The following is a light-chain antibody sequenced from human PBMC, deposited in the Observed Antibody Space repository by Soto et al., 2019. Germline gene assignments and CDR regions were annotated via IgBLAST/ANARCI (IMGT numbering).Light chain of an antibody. CDR1: RSDVGSYNL. CDR3: CSYAGSSTVV. CDR2: EVS. J-gene: IGLJ2*01. Sequence: QSALPQPASVSGSPGQSITISCTGTRSDVGSYNLVSWYQQHPGKAPKLMIYEVSKRPSGVSNRFSGSKSGNTASLTISGLQAEDEADYYCCSYAGSSTVVFGGGTKLTVL. V-gene: IGLV2-23*02.